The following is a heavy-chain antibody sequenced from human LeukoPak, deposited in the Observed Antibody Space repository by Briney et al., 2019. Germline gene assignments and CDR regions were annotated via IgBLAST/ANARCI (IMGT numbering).Heavy chain of an antibody. V-gene: IGHV3-53*01. CDR3: ATYYYDSSGSDY. CDR1: GFTASSNY. CDR2: IYSGGST. J-gene: IGHJ4*02. D-gene: IGHD3-22*01. Sequence: PGGSLRLSCAASGFTASSNYMSWVRQAPGQGLEWVSVIYSGGSTYYADSVKGRFTISRDNSKNTLYLQMNSLRAEDTAVYYCATYYYDSSGSDYWGQGTLVTVSS.